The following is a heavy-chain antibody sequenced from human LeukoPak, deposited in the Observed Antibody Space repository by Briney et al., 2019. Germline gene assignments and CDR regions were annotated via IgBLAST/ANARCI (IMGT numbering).Heavy chain of an antibody. CDR2: IKEDGNEK. J-gene: IGHJ3*02. CDR1: GFTFSSYW. CDR3: VAISYLALDI. D-gene: IGHD3-3*01. Sequence: PGGSLRLSCAASGFTFSSYWMSWVRRAPGKGLEWVANIKEDGNEKYYVDSVKGRFTISRDNAKNSAYLQINSLRVEDTAVYYCVAISYLALDIWGQGTMVTVSS. V-gene: IGHV3-7*01.